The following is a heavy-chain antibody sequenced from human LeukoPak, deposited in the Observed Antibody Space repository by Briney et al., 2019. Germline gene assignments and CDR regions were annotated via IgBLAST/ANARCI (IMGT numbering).Heavy chain of an antibody. V-gene: IGHV3-30*18. Sequence: PGGSLRLSCAASGFTFSSYGMHWVHQAPGKGLEWVAVISYDGSNKYYADSVKGRFTISRDNSKNTLYLQMNSLRAEDTAVYYCAKGLWFGEVDAFDIWGQGTMVTVSS. D-gene: IGHD3-10*01. CDR2: ISYDGSNK. CDR3: AKGLWFGEVDAFDI. J-gene: IGHJ3*02. CDR1: GFTFSSYG.